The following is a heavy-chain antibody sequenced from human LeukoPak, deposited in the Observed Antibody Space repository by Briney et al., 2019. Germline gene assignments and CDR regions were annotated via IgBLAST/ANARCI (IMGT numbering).Heavy chain of an antibody. D-gene: IGHD6-19*01. Sequence: GKSLRLSCIASGLTFKNYGMHWVHQAPGKGLEWVAVIWYDGSTKYYADSVKGRFTISRDNSKNTLFLQMNSLRAEDTAVYYCAKVYSSGWYYFDYWGQGTLVTVSS. CDR1: GLTFKNYG. V-gene: IGHV3-33*06. CDR2: IWYDGSTK. CDR3: AKVYSSGWYYFDY. J-gene: IGHJ4*02.